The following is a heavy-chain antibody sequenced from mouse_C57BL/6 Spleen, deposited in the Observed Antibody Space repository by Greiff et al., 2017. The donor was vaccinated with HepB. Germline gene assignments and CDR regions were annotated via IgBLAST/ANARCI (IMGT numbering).Heavy chain of an antibody. Sequence: VQLQESGAELARPGASVKMSCKASGYTFTSYTMHWVKQRPGQGLEWIGYINPSSGYTKYNQKFKDKATLTADKSSSTAYMQLSSLTSEDSAVYYCAREGTGAMDYWGQGTSVTVSS. D-gene: IGHD4-1*01. CDR2: INPSSGYT. J-gene: IGHJ4*01. CDR1: GYTFTSYT. CDR3: AREGTGAMDY. V-gene: IGHV1-4*01.